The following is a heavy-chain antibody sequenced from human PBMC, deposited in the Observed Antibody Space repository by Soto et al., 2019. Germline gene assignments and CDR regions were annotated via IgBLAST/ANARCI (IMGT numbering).Heavy chain of an antibody. CDR1: GGSISSSSYY. CDR3: ARGEGGTSIFDY. V-gene: IGHV4-39*01. D-gene: IGHD2-15*01. Sequence: QLQLQESGPGLVKPSETLSLTCTVSGGSISSSSYYWGWIRQPPGKGLEWIGSIYYSGSTYYNPSLKSRVTISVDTSKNQFSLKLSSVTAADTAVYYCARGEGGTSIFDYWGQGTLVTVSS. CDR2: IYYSGST. J-gene: IGHJ4*02.